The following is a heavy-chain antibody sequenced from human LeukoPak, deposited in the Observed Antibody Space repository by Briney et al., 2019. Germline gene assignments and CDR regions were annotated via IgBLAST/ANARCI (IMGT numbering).Heavy chain of an antibody. CDR1: GYTFTGYY. J-gene: IGHJ4*02. D-gene: IGHD3-16*01. Sequence: ASVKVSCKASGYTFTGYYMHGVRQAPGQGLEWMGWINPNSGGTNYAQKFQGRVTMTRDTSISTAYMELTRLRSDDTAVYYCARSTGTTFGFSDYWGQGTLVTVSS. V-gene: IGHV1-2*02. CDR3: ARSTGTTFGFSDY. CDR2: INPNSGGT.